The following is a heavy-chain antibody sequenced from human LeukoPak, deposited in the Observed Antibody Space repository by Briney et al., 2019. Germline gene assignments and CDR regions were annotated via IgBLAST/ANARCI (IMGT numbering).Heavy chain of an antibody. Sequence: SEALSLTCTVSGGSISSGDYYWSWIRQPPGKGLEWIGYTYYSGSTYYNPSLKSRVTISVDTSKNQFSLKLSSVTAADTAVYYCARAGAYCSSTSCYGQNWFDPWGQGTLVTVSS. J-gene: IGHJ5*02. CDR2: TYYSGST. CDR3: ARAGAYCSSTSCYGQNWFDP. D-gene: IGHD2-2*01. CDR1: GGSISSGDYY. V-gene: IGHV4-30-4*08.